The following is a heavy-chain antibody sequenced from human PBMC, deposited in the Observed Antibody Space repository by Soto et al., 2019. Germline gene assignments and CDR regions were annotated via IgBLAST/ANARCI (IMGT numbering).Heavy chain of an antibody. V-gene: IGHV1-24*01. Sequence: ASVKVSCKVSGYTLTELSMHWVRQAPGKGLEWMGGFDPEDGETIYAQKFQGRVTMTEDTSTDTAYMELSSLRSEDKAVYYCATGSIAVADPRSDYWGQGTLVTVSS. CDR2: FDPEDGET. CDR3: ATGSIAVADPRSDY. J-gene: IGHJ4*02. D-gene: IGHD6-19*01. CDR1: GYTLTELS.